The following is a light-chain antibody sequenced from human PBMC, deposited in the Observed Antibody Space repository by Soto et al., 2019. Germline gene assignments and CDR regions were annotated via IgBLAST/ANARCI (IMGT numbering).Light chain of an antibody. J-gene: IGKJ4*01. CDR2: GAS. CDR3: QQYNNWPLT. V-gene: IGKV3-15*01. Sequence: EIVMTQSPATLSVSPGDRATLSCSASQTVNNNLAWYQQKPGQAPRLLIYGASARATGIPDRFSGSGSGTEFTLTISSLQSEDFAVYYCQQYNNWPLTFGGGTKVEMK. CDR1: QTVNNN.